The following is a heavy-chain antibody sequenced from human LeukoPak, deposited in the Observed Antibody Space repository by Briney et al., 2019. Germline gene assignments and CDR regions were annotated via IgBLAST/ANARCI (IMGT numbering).Heavy chain of an antibody. D-gene: IGHD3-22*01. V-gene: IGHV4-39*07. CDR2: IYYSGST. CDR3: ARDPLTMIVL. J-gene: IGHJ4*02. CDR1: GGSISSSSYY. Sequence: PSETLSLTCTVSGGSISSSSYYWGWIRQPPGKGLEWIGSIYYSGSTYYNPSLKSRVTISVDTSKNQFSLKLSSVTAADTAVYYCARDPLTMIVLWGQGTLVTVSS.